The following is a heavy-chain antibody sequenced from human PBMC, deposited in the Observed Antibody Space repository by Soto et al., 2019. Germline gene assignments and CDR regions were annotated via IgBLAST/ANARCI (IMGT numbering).Heavy chain of an antibody. V-gene: IGHV4-39*01. J-gene: IGHJ6*02. CDR2: IYYSGST. D-gene: IGHD2-15*01. CDR3: ARQNLAYCSGGSCYGMDV. Sequence: PSETLSLTCTVSGGSISSSSYYWGWIRQPPGKGLEWIGSIYYSGSTYYNPSLKSRVTISVDTSKNQFSLKLSSVTAADTAVYYCARQNLAYCSGGSCYGMDVWGQGTTVTVSS. CDR1: GGSISSSSYY.